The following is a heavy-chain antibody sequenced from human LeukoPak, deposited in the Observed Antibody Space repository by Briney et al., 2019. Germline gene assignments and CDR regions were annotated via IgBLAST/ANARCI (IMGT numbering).Heavy chain of an antibody. CDR2: IRQDGSEK. CDR3: ARAMDY. V-gene: IGHV3-7*01. Sequence: GGSLRLSCAASGFIFSSYGMHWVRQAPGKGLEWVANIRQDGSEKYYVDSVKGRFTISRDNAKNSLYLQMNSLRAEDTAVYYCARAMDYWGQGTLVTVSS. J-gene: IGHJ4*02. CDR1: GFIFSSYG.